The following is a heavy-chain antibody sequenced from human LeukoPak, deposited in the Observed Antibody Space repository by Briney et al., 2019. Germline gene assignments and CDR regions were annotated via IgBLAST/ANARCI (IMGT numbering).Heavy chain of an antibody. CDR3: ARQGYADFSSRPFDY. CDR2: VYYSGNT. D-gene: IGHD4-17*01. J-gene: IGHJ4*02. Sequence: PSETLSLTCTVSGGSISSSSCYWGWIRQPPGKGLEWIGSVYYSGNTYYNPSLKSRVTISVDTSKNQFSLKLRSVTAADTAMYYCARQGYADFSSRPFDYWGQGTLVTVSS. CDR1: GGSISSSSCY. V-gene: IGHV4-39*01.